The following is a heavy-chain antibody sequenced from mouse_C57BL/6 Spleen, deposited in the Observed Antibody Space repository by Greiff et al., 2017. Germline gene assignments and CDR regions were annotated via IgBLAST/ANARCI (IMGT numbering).Heavy chain of an antibody. CDR1: GFTFSSYG. J-gene: IGHJ4*01. V-gene: IGHV5-6*02. CDR3: ASAYYYGSSDAMDY. D-gene: IGHD1-1*01. CDR2: ISSGGSYT. Sequence: DVKLVESGGDLVKPGGSLKLSCAASGFTFSSYGMSWVRQTPDKRLEWVATISSGGSYTYYPDSVKGRFTISRDNATNTLYLQMSSLKSEDTAMYYCASAYYYGSSDAMDYWGQGTSVTVSS.